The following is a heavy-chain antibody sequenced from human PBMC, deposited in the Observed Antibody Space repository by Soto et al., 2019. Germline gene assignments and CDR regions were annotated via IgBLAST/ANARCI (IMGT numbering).Heavy chain of an antibody. D-gene: IGHD2-21*01. CDR2: IYNDGSRT. CDR3: ARDLSGDTTPCCDL. V-gene: IGHV3-74*01. Sequence: EEQLVESGGGLVQPGGSLRLSCAASGFAFSSYGMHWVRQTPGKGPVWVSRIYNDGSRTGYADSVKGLFTISRDNSKNSLDLQMSSLTVDYTAVHYCARDLSGDTTPCCDLLGQVTLVTVSS. CDR1: GFAFSSYG. J-gene: IGHJ5*02.